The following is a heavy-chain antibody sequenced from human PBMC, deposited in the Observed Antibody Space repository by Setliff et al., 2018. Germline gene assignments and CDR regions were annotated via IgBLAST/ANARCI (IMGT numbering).Heavy chain of an antibody. V-gene: IGHV3-21*01. CDR3: ARSPANGGHDAFDI. Sequence: GGFLRLSCAASGFTFSTYSMHWVRQAPGKGLEWVSSISDTSIHIYYGESVTGRFTISRDNAKNSLYVQMNSLRADDTAVYYCARSPANGGHDAFDIWGQGTMVTVSS. CDR2: ISDTSIHI. CDR1: GFTFSTYS. J-gene: IGHJ3*02. D-gene: IGHD6-25*01.